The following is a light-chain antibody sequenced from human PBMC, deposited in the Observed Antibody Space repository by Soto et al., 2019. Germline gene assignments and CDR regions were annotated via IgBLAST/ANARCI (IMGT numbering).Light chain of an antibody. Sequence: QSVLTQPPSASGTPGQRVTISCSGSSSNIGSNTVNWYQQLPGTAPKLLIYSNNQRPSGVPDRFSGSKSGTSASLAISGLQSEDEADYYCAAWDDSLNGPHMVFGGGTKLTVL. CDR1: SSNIGSNT. CDR3: AAWDDSLNGPHMV. V-gene: IGLV1-44*01. J-gene: IGLJ2*01. CDR2: SNN.